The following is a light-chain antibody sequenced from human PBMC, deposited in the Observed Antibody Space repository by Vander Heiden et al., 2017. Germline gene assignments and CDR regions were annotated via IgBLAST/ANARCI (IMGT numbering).Light chain of an antibody. CDR2: DVD. Sequence: QSALTQPASVSGSPGQSIPISCTGTSSDVGGYNYVSWYQQHPDKATKLMIYDVDNRPSGVSNRFSGSKSGNTASLTISGLQAEDEADYYCSSYTSSGTLVFGTGTKVTVL. CDR1: SSDVGGYNY. CDR3: SSYTSSGTLV. J-gene: IGLJ1*01. V-gene: IGLV2-14*03.